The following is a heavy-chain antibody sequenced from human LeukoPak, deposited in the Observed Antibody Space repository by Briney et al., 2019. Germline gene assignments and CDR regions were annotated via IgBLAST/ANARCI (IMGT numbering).Heavy chain of an antibody. V-gene: IGHV4-39*01. D-gene: IGHD3-10*01. Sequence: SETLSLTCTVSDGSISSSSYYWGWIRQPPGKGLEWIGSIYYSGSTYYNPSLKSRVTISVDTSKNQFSLKLSSVTAADTAVYYCARQSITMVRGAFDYWGQGTLVTVSS. CDR2: IYYSGST. J-gene: IGHJ4*02. CDR1: DGSISSSSYY. CDR3: ARQSITMVRGAFDY.